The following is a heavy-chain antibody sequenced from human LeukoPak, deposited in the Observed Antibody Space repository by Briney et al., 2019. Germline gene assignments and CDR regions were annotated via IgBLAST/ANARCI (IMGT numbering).Heavy chain of an antibody. CDR1: GFIFGDYA. CDR3: ARSKLRYFDWLFSYFDY. Sequence: GGSLRLSCTASGFIFGDYAMHWVRQAPGKGLEWVAVISYDGSNKYYADSVKGRFTISRDNSKNTLYLQMNSLRAEDTAVYYCARSKLRYFDWLFSYFDYWGQGTLVTVSS. D-gene: IGHD3-9*01. V-gene: IGHV3-30*04. J-gene: IGHJ4*02. CDR2: ISYDGSNK.